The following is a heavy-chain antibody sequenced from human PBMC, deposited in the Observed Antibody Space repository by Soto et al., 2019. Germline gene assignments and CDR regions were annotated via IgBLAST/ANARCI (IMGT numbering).Heavy chain of an antibody. CDR2: INAGNGNT. J-gene: IGHJ4*02. D-gene: IGHD5-18*01. Sequence: QVQLVQSGAEVKKPGASVKVSCKASGYTFTSYAMHWARQAPGQRLEWMGWINAGNGNTKYSQKFQGRVTITRDTSASTADMELSSVRSEDTAVYYCAVEVDTAMVLHLDYWGQGTLVTVSS. V-gene: IGHV1-3*01. CDR3: AVEVDTAMVLHLDY. CDR1: GYTFTSYA.